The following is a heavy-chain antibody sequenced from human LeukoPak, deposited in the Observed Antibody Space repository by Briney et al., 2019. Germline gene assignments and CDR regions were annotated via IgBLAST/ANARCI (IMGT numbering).Heavy chain of an antibody. Sequence: ASVKVSCKAFGYTFTSNYMHWVRQAPGQGPEWMGVISPSGGSTTYAQKFQGRVTLTRDMSTSTDYLELSSLRSEDTAVYYCARDNSVGDVAWWFDPWGQGTLVTVSS. CDR1: GYTFTSNY. CDR2: ISPSGGST. CDR3: ARDNSVGDVAWWFDP. D-gene: IGHD1-26*01. V-gene: IGHV1-46*01. J-gene: IGHJ5*02.